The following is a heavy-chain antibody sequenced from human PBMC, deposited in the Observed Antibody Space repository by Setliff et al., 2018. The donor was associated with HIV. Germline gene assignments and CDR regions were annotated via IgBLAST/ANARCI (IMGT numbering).Heavy chain of an antibody. CDR3: ASSPAWRSDYGLHTFDC. CDR2: IYHSGST. Sequence: SETLSLTCTVSGYSISSRYYWGWIRQSPGKGLEWIGSIYHSGSTQYNPSLKSRVTISVDTPKNQFSLKLSSVTAADTAVYYCASSPAWRSDYGLHTFDCWGQGTLVTVSS. D-gene: IGHD4-17*01. CDR1: GYSISSRYY. V-gene: IGHV4-38-2*02. J-gene: IGHJ4*02.